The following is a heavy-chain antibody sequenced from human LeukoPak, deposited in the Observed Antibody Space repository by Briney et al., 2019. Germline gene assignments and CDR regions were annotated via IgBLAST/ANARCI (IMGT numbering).Heavy chain of an antibody. J-gene: IGHJ5*01. CDR1: EFTFSSYW. Sequence: PGGSLRLSCAASEFTFSSYWMSWVRQAPGKGLEWVSTVSGSGGRTYYADSVKGRFTISRDNSKNTLYLQMNSLRAEDTAVYYSAKEGCSSTSCYALWFDSWGQGTLVTVSS. CDR2: VSGSGGRT. D-gene: IGHD2-2*01. V-gene: IGHV3-23*01. CDR3: AKEGCSSTSCYALWFDS.